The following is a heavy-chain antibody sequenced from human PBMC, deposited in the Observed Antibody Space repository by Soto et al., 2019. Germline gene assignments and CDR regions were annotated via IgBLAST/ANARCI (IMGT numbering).Heavy chain of an antibody. CDR1: GYTFTSYG. CDR2: ISAYNGNT. J-gene: IGHJ6*03. V-gene: IGHV1-18*01. CDR3: AREGPIAAAGLVYYYYMDV. Sequence: ASVKVSCKASGYTFTSYGISWVRQAPGQGLEWMGWISAYNGNTNYAQKLQGRVTMTTDTSTSTAYMELRSLRSDDTAVYYCAREGPIAAAGLVYYYYMDVWGKGTTVTVSS. D-gene: IGHD6-13*01.